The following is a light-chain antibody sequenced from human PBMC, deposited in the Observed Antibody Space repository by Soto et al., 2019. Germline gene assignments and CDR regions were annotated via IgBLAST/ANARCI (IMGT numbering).Light chain of an antibody. J-gene: IGKJ2*01. V-gene: IGKV1-17*03. CDR1: QGIRTY. CDR3: LQHNSYPHT. Sequence: DIQMTQSPSAMSASVGDRVTITYRASQGIRTYLVWFQQTPGKVPKRLIYAASSLENGVPARFSGSGSGTEFTLTISSLQPEDFATYYCLQHNSYPHTFGQGTKLEIK. CDR2: AAS.